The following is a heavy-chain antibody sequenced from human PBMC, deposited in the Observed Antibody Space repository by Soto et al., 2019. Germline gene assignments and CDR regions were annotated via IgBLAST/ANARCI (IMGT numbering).Heavy chain of an antibody. CDR3: ARDRGGLDCSGGSCYSGPDAFDI. CDR2: INPSGGST. J-gene: IGHJ3*02. V-gene: IGHV1-46*01. Sequence: VAPVKVSRKASGYTLTRHFMPWVRQAPGQGVGRMGIINPSGGSTSYAQKFQGRVTMTRDTSTSTVYMELSSLRSEDTAVYYCARDRGGLDCSGGSCYSGPDAFDIWGQGTMVTVSS. CDR1: GYTLTRHF. D-gene: IGHD2-15*01.